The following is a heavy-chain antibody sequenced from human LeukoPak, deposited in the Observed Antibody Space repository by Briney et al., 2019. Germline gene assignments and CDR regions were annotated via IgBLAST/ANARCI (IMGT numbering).Heavy chain of an antibody. CDR3: SRDCVGAEDY. Sequence: PGGPLRLSGSVSGFTIGSYWMHWVRQAPGKGLGWFSGFNPAGSVTNHAGSVRGPFTISRDTTTNTLYLERNSLRAEDTAVYYCSRDCVGAEDYWGQGTLVTVPS. CDR2: FNPAGSVT. J-gene: IGHJ4*02. V-gene: IGHV3-74*01. CDR1: GFTIGSYW. D-gene: IGHD3-16*01.